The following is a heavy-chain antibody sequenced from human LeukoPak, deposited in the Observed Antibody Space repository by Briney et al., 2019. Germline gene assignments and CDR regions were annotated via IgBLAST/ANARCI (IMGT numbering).Heavy chain of an antibody. J-gene: IGHJ4*02. Sequence: GGSLRLSCAASGFIFSSYNLNWVRQAPGKGLEWVSSISSSSSYIYYADSMKGRFTISRDNARNSLYLQMNSLRAEDTAMYYCAREILEPGKTHEYWGQGTLVTVSS. CDR1: GFIFSSYN. D-gene: IGHD1-1*01. CDR3: AREILEPGKTHEY. V-gene: IGHV3-21*01. CDR2: ISSSSSYI.